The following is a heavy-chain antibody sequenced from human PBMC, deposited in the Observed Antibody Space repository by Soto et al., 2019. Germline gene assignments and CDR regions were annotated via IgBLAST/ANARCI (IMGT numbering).Heavy chain of an antibody. CDR3: AREAHYSSWFDP. V-gene: IGHV4-59*01. CDR1: GGSISSYY. Sequence: TLSLTCTVSGGSISSYYWSWIRQPPGKGLEWIGYIYYSGSTNYNPSLKSRVTISVDTSKNQFSLKLSSVTAADTAVYYCAREAHYSSWFDPWGQGTLVTVSS. CDR2: IYYSGST. J-gene: IGHJ5*02. D-gene: IGHD3-10*01.